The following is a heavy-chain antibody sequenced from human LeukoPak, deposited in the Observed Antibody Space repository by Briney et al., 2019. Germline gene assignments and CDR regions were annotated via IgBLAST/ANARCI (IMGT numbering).Heavy chain of an antibody. V-gene: IGHV4-61*01. J-gene: IGHJ6*02. Sequence: PSETLSLTCTVSGGSVSSGSYYWSWIRQPPGKGLEWIGYIYYSGSTNYNPSLKSRVTISVDTSKNQFSLKLSSVTAADTAVYYCARLEGYCSGGSCYGGNYYYYGMDVWGQGTTVTVSS. CDR1: GGSVSSGSYY. CDR3: ARLEGYCSGGSCYGGNYYYYGMDV. D-gene: IGHD2-15*01. CDR2: IYYSGST.